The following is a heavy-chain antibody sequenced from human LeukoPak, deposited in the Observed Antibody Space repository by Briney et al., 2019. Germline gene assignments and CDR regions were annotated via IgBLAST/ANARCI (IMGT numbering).Heavy chain of an antibody. Sequence: GGSLRLSCAASGFTFSGYSMNWIRQAPGEGLEWISYIDGSSNNIYYAESVKGRFTISRDNAKNSLYLQMNSLRAEDTAVYYCARESNDSSGYYYGIDYWGQGTLVTVSS. V-gene: IGHV3-21*05. CDR2: IDGSSNNI. CDR1: GFTFSGYS. J-gene: IGHJ4*02. CDR3: ARESNDSSGYYYGIDY. D-gene: IGHD3-22*01.